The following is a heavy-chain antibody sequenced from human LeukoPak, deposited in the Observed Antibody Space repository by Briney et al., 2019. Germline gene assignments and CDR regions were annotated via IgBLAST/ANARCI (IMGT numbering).Heavy chain of an antibody. V-gene: IGHV1-46*03. CDR1: GYTFTGYY. Sequence: ASVKVSCKASGYTFTGYYMHWVRQAPGRGLEWMGIINPSGGSTSYAQKFQGRVTMTRDTSTSTVYMELSSLRSEDTAVYYCASARGLRFLEWALGYWGQGTLVTVSS. D-gene: IGHD3-3*01. CDR2: INPSGGST. CDR3: ASARGLRFLEWALGY. J-gene: IGHJ4*02.